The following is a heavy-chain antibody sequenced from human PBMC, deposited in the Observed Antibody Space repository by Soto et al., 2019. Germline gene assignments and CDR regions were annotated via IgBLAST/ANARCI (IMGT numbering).Heavy chain of an antibody. Sequence: PPETLSLTCTVSGGSISSSSYYWGWIRQPPGKGLEWIGSIYYSGSTYYDPSLKSRVTISVDTSKNQFSLKLSSVTAADTAVYYCARHFYTWRDRNGMDVWGQGTTVTVSS. J-gene: IGHJ6*02. CDR1: GGSISSSSYY. CDR3: ARHFYTWRDRNGMDV. V-gene: IGHV4-39*01. CDR2: IYYSGST. D-gene: IGHD3-16*01.